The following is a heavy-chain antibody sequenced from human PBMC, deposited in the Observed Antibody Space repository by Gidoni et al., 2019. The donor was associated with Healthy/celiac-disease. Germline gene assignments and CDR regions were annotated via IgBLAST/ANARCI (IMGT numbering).Heavy chain of an antibody. D-gene: IGHD3-22*01. CDR2: IYTSGST. CDR3: ARDSPGVGHEWLLLPFDY. CDR1: GCSISSYY. V-gene: IGHV4-4*07. J-gene: IGHJ4*02. Sequence: QVQLQESGPGLVKPSETLSLTCTVSGCSISSYYWSWIRQPAGKGLEWIGRIYTSGSTNYNPSLKSRVTMSVDTSKNQFSLKLSSVTAADTAVYYCARDSPGVGHEWLLLPFDYWGQGTLVTVSS.